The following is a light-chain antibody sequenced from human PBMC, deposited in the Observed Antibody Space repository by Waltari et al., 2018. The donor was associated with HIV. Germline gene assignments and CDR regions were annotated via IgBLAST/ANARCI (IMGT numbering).Light chain of an antibody. CDR1: NSDIGTSDY. V-gene: IGLV2-8*01. J-gene: IGLJ2*01. CDR3: SSFANRDGFYVL. CDR2: EVT. Sequence: QSALTQPPSASGSPGPSVTLSCTGTNSDIGTSDYVSWSQQHPGKAPKLVISEVTKRPSGVSDRFSVSKSGNTAFLTVSGLQAEDEADYYCSSFANRDGFYVLFGGGTRLTVL.